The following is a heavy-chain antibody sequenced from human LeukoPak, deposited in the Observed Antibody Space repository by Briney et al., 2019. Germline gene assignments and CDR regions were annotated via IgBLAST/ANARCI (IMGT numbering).Heavy chain of an antibody. CDR2: ISFDGSDK. V-gene: IGHV3-30*18. CDR3: AKAATDSENYFQPANC. D-gene: IGHD1-26*01. Sequence: GGSLRLSCAASGFTFRSFGMHWVRQAPDKGLEWVALISFDGSDKYYADSVKGRFTLSRDSSKNTLYLQMNSLRPDDTAVYYCAKAATDSENYFQPANCWGQGTLVTVPS. J-gene: IGHJ4*02. CDR1: GFTFRSFG.